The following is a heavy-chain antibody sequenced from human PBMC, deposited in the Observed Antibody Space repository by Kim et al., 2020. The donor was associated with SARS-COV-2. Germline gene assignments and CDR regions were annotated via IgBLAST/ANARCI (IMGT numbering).Heavy chain of an antibody. D-gene: IGHD2-15*01. CDR1: GFTLSNSH. J-gene: IGHJ4*02. CDR2: IYSGGNT. Sequence: GGSLRLSCALSGFTLSNSHIYWVRQAPGKGLECVSVIYSGGNTYYSASVLGLLSISSDNSNNTVYLQMNTLRAVDTAVYYCVRDGGGYWGQGTLVTVSS. CDR3: VRDGGGY. V-gene: IGHV3-53*01.